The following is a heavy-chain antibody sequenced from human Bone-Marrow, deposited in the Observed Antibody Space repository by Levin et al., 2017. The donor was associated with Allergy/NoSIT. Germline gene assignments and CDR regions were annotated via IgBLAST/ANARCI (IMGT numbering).Heavy chain of an antibody. CDR3: ARRVHDIIGWSDYFDY. CDR1: GFTFTTYW. J-gene: IGHJ4*02. CDR2: IYPGDSDT. Sequence: GGSLRLSCRASGFTFTTYWIGWVRQMPGKGLEWMGIIYPGDSDTTYSPSFQGQVTISADKSISTAYLQWSSLKASDTAIYYCARRVHDIIGWSDYFDYWGQGTLVTVSS. D-gene: IGHD6-19*01. V-gene: IGHV5-51*01.